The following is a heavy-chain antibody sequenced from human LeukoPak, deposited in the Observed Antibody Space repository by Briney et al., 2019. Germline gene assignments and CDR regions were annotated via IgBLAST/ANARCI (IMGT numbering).Heavy chain of an antibody. V-gene: IGHV3-23*01. CDR3: AKNYHLEVVRSDY. Sequence: GGSLRLSCAASGFTFSSYAMSWVRQAPGMGLEWVSAISGSGGSTYYADSVKGRFTISRDNSKNTLYLQMNSLRAEDTAVYYCAKNYHLEVVRSDYWGQGTLVTVSS. J-gene: IGHJ4*02. D-gene: IGHD2-2*01. CDR1: GFTFSSYA. CDR2: ISGSGGST.